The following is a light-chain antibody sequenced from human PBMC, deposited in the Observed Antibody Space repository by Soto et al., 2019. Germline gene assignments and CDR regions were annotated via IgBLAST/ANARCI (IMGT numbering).Light chain of an antibody. J-gene: IGKJ3*01. CDR1: QSISSW. CDR3: QQYNSYSLFT. V-gene: IGKV1-5*03. CDR2: KAS. Sequence: DIQMTQSPSTLSASVGDRVTITCRASQSISSWLAWYQQKPGKAPKLLIYKASSLESGVPSRFSGSGSGTEFTLTISSPQPDDFATYYCQQYNSYSLFTFGPGTKVDIK.